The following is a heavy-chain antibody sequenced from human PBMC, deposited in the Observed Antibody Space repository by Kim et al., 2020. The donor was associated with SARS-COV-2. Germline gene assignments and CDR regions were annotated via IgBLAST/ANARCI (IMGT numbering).Heavy chain of an antibody. CDR3: AREIFSYYYYGMDV. Sequence: NPSLKSRVTISVDTSKNQFSLKLSSVTAADTAVYYCAREIFSYYYYGMDVWGQGTTVTVSS. V-gene: IGHV4-34*01. J-gene: IGHJ6*02. D-gene: IGHD3-3*01.